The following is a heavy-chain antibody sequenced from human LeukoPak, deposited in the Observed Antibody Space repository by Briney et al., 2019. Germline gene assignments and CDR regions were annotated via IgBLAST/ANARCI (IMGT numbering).Heavy chain of an antibody. CDR1: GYTLTGYY. D-gene: IGHD2-15*01. CDR2: INPYTGGT. J-gene: IGHJ4*02. V-gene: IGHV1-2*02. CDR3: ARPFCSGGSCHDYFDY. Sequence: ASVKVSCKASGYTLTGYYMHWVRQAPGQGLEWMGWINPYTGGTNYAQKFQGRVTMTRDPSIGTAYMELSRLRSDDTAVYYCARPFCSGGSCHDYFDYWGQGTLVTVSS.